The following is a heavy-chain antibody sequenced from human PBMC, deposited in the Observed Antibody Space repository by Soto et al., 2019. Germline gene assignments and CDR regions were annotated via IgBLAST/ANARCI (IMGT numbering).Heavy chain of an antibody. CDR2: ISYDGSNK. Sequence: QVQLVESGGGVVQPGRSLRLSCAASGFSFNSYGMHWVRQAPGKGLEWVAVISYDGSNKYYADSVKGRFTISRDNSKNTLYLQMNSLRAEDTAVYYCAKEIGGDYAYFDLWGRGTLVTVCS. V-gene: IGHV3-30*18. D-gene: IGHD4-17*01. CDR3: AKEIGGDYAYFDL. CDR1: GFSFNSYG. J-gene: IGHJ2*01.